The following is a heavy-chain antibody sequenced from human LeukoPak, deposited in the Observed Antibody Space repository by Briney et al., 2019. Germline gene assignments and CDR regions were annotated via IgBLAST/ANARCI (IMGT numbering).Heavy chain of an antibody. Sequence: GGSLRLSCAASGFTVSSNYMSWVRQAPGKVLEWVSVIYSGGSTYYADSVKGRFTISRDNSKNTLYLQMNSLRAEDTAVYYCARGLSYYGSGSYGYWGQGTLVTVSS. D-gene: IGHD3-10*01. CDR2: IYSGGST. V-gene: IGHV3-53*01. J-gene: IGHJ4*02. CDR1: GFTVSSNY. CDR3: ARGLSYYGSGSYGY.